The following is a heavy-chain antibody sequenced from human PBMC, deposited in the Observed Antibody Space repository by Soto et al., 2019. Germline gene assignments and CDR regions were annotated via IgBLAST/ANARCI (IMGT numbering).Heavy chain of an antibody. D-gene: IGHD3-22*01. Sequence: QVQLVQSGAEVKEPGASVKVSCKASGYTFITYGMSWVRQAPGQGLDWMGWISTYNGDTKYADRLQARVPMTQDTPPVTASMELRSLVPDYTAVYYCARGPTYYYNKSGDTPLAYWGQGTLVTVSS. CDR2: ISTYNGDT. CDR3: ARGPTYYYNKSGDTPLAY. V-gene: IGHV1-18*01. J-gene: IGHJ4*02. CDR1: GYTFITYG.